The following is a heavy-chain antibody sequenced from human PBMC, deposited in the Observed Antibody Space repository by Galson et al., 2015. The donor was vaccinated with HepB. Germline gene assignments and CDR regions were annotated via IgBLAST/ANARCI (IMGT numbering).Heavy chain of an antibody. Sequence: SLRLSCAASGFTFSSYAMSWVRQAPGKGLEWVSGISGSGDIAYYADSVKGRFTISRDNSKNTLFLEMNSLRVEDTAIYYCAKGQPARGSYGMASALRCDSWGQGTLVIVSS. CDR1: GFTFSSYA. CDR2: ISGSGDIA. D-gene: IGHD3-16*01. J-gene: IGHJ5*01. V-gene: IGHV3-23*01. CDR3: AKGQPARGSYGMASALRCDS.